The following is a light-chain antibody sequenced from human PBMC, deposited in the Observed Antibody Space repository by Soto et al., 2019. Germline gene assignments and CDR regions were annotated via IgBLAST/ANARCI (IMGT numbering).Light chain of an antibody. CDR1: QGIRND. CDR3: LQDYTYPLT. J-gene: IGKJ2*01. CDR2: GAS. V-gene: IGKV1-6*01. Sequence: ALQMTQSPSSLSASVGDRVTITCRASQGIRNDLGWYQQKPGKAPKLLIYGASSLQSGVPSRFSGSGSGTDFTLTISSLQPEDFATYYCLQDYTYPLTFGQGTKLEIK.